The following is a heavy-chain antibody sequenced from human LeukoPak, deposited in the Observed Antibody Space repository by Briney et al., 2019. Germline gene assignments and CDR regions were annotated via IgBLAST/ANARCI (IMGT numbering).Heavy chain of an antibody. D-gene: IGHD2-2*01. CDR1: GYTFTSYD. Sequence: ASVKVSCKASGYTFTSYDINWVRQATGQGLEWMGWMNPNSGNTGYAQKFQGRVTMTRNTSISTAYMELSSLRSEDTAVYYCARGSRYCSSTSCYSWNRRPRTSAHYYYYYMDVWGKGTTVTISS. V-gene: IGHV1-8*01. J-gene: IGHJ6*03. CDR2: MNPNSGNT. CDR3: ARGSRYCSSTSCYSWNRRPRTSAHYYYYYMDV.